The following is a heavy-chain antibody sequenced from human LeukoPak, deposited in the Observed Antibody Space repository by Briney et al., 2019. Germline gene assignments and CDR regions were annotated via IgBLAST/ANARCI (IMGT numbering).Heavy chain of an antibody. Sequence: SETLSLTCAVSGVSISSSNWWHWVRQPPGKGLEWIGEIYHSGTTSYNPSLKRRATIFLDASNNKFSLKLASVTAADTAVYFCARESGYRDTNYIGNFDFWGHGILITVSS. J-gene: IGHJ3*01. CDR1: GVSISSSNW. V-gene: IGHV4-4*02. D-gene: IGHD1-7*01. CDR3: ARESGYRDTNYIGNFDF. CDR2: IYHSGTT.